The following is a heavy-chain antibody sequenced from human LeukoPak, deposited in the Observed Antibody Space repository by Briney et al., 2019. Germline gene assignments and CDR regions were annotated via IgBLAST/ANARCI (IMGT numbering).Heavy chain of an antibody. V-gene: IGHV1-18*01. D-gene: IGHD2-2*01. J-gene: IGHJ6*03. Sequence: ASVKVSCKASGYTFTSYGISWVRQAPGQGLEWMGWISAYNGNTNYAQKLQGRVTMTTDTSTSTAYMELRSLRSDDTAVYYCARARYCSSTSCYGLGYYYYMDVWGKGTTVTVSS. CDR3: ARARYCSSTSCYGLGYYYYMDV. CDR1: GYTFTSYG. CDR2: ISAYNGNT.